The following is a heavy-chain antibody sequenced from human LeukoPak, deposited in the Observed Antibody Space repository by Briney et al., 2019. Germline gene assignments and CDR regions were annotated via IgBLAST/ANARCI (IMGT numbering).Heavy chain of an antibody. Sequence: SETLSLTCTVSGGSISSYYWSWIRQPPGKGLEWIGYIYYSGSTNYDPSLKSRVTISVDTSKNQFSPKLSSVTAADTAVYYCARGRGIAARPLNYWGQGTLVTVSS. CDR3: ARGRGIAARPLNY. CDR1: GGSISSYY. V-gene: IGHV4-59*01. J-gene: IGHJ4*02. CDR2: IYYSGST. D-gene: IGHD6-6*01.